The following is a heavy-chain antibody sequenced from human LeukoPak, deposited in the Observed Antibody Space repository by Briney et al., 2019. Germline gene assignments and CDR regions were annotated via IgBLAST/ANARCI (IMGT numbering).Heavy chain of an antibody. CDR1: GFTFSSYS. Sequence: GGSLSLSCAASGFTFSSYSMNWVRQASGKGLEWVGRIRSKANSYATAYAASVKGRFTISRDDSKNTAYLQMNSLKTEDTAVYYCTRRNDGGYAYWGQGTLVTVSS. J-gene: IGHJ4*02. CDR2: IRSKANSYAT. V-gene: IGHV3-73*01. CDR3: TRRNDGGYAY. D-gene: IGHD1-1*01.